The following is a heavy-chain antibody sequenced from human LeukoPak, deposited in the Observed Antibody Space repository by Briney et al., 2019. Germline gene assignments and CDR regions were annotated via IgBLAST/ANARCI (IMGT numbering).Heavy chain of an antibody. CDR3: ARVGTDYGGKPRGYFDY. CDR2: ISAYNGNT. CDR1: GYTFTSYG. J-gene: IGHJ4*02. D-gene: IGHD4-23*01. V-gene: IGHV1-18*01. Sequence: ASVKVSCKASGYTFTSYGISWVRQAPGQGLEWMGWISAYNGNTNYAQKLQGRVTMTTDTSTSTAYMELRSLRSDDTAVYYCARVGTDYGGKPRGYFDYWGQGTLVTVSS.